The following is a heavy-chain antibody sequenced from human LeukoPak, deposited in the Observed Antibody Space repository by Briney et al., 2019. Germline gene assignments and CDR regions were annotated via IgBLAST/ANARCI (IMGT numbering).Heavy chain of an antibody. CDR1: GYTFTGYY. CDR2: INPNSGGT. CDR3: ARESVVRGVIGDI. V-gene: IGHV1-2*02. D-gene: IGHD3-10*01. J-gene: IGHJ3*02. Sequence: GASVKVSCKASGYTFTGYYMHWVRQAPGQGLEWMGWINPNSGGTNYAQKFQGRVTMTRDTSISTAYMELSRLRSEDAAVYYCARESVVRGVIGDIWGQGTMVTVSS.